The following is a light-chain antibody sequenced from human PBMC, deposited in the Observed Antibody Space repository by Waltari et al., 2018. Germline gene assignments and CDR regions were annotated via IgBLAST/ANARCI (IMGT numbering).Light chain of an antibody. J-gene: IGLJ3*02. CDR1: RSNIGNNY. Sequence: QSVLTQPPSASGTPGQRVTISCSGSRSNIGNNYVYWYQQRPGTAPKLLIDRNNQRPSGVPDRFSGSKSGTSASLAISGLRSEDEADYYCAAWDDSLSGRVFGGGTKVTVL. V-gene: IGLV1-47*01. CDR3: AAWDDSLSGRV. CDR2: RNN.